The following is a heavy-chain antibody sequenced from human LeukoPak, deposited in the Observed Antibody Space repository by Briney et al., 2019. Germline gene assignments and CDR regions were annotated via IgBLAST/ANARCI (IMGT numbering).Heavy chain of an antibody. V-gene: IGHV3-64*01. CDR2: IGNNGGST. Sequence: GGSLRLSCAASGFTFSSYAMHWVRQAPGKGLEYVSAIGNNGGSTYYANSMKGRFTISRDNSKNTLYLQMGSLRAEDMAVYYCARYRAAVGCDFWGQGTLVTVSS. D-gene: IGHD6-13*01. CDR1: GFTFSSYA. CDR3: ARYRAAVGCDF. J-gene: IGHJ4*02.